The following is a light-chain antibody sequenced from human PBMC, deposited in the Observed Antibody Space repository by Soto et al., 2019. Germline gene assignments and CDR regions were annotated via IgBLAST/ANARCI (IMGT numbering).Light chain of an antibody. CDR2: GAS. V-gene: IGKV3-15*01. J-gene: IGKJ1*01. Sequence: EIVMTQSPATLSVSPGERATLSCMASQSVTSNLAWYQQKPGQTPRLLIYGASTRATGIPARFSGSGSGTEFTLTISSLQSEDFAMYYCQQYNNWLWTFGQGTKVEIK. CDR1: QSVTSN. CDR3: QQYNNWLWT.